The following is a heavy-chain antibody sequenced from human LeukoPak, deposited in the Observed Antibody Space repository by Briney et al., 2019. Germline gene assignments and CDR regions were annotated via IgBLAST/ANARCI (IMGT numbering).Heavy chain of an antibody. CDR2: ISYDGSNK. V-gene: IGHV3-30*03. Sequence: PGGSLRLSCAASGFTFSSYGMHWVRQAPGKGLEWVAVISYDGSNKYYADSVKGRFTISRDNSENTLYLQMNSLRAEDTAVYYCATPGWYFDLWGRGTLVTVSS. J-gene: IGHJ2*01. CDR3: ATPGWYFDL. CDR1: GFTFSSYG.